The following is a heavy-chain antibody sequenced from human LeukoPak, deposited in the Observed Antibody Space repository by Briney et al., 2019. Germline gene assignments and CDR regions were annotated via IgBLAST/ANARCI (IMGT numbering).Heavy chain of an antibody. Sequence: GGSLGLSCAASGFTFSSYWMSWVRQAPGKGLEWVANIKQDGSEKYHVDSVKGRFTISRDNAKNSLYLQMNTLRAEDTAVYYCARGYRIVDLFCALLWGQGTKVTVSS. CDR1: GFTFSSYW. D-gene: IGHD1-26*01. V-gene: IGHV3-7*01. CDR3: ARGYRIVDLFCALL. CDR2: IKQDGSEK. J-gene: IGHJ3*01.